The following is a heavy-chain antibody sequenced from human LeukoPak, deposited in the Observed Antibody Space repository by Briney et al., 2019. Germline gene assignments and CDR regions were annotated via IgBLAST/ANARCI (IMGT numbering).Heavy chain of an antibody. J-gene: IGHJ3*02. V-gene: IGHV1-46*01. CDR2: INPSGGST. CDR3: HTVAIFGVVIPDAFDI. D-gene: IGHD3-3*01. Sequence: GASVKVSCKASGYTFTSYYMHWVRQAPGQGLEWMGIINPSGGSTSYAQKFQGRVTMTRDTSTSTVYMELSSLRSEDTAVYYCHTVAIFGVVIPDAFDIWGQGTMVTVSS. CDR1: GYTFTSYY.